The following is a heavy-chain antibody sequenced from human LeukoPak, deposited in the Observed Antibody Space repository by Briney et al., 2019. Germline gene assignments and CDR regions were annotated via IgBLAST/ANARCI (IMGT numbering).Heavy chain of an antibody. Sequence: QPGGSLRLSCGASGFTFSSYSMNWVRQAPGKGLEWVSYISSSSSTIHYADSVKGRFTISRDNAKNSLYLQMNSLRDEDTAVYYCARVSCGGDRNNLLWYFDLWGRGTLVTVAS. D-gene: IGHD2-21*02. V-gene: IGHV3-48*02. CDR1: GFTFSSYS. CDR2: ISSSSSTI. J-gene: IGHJ2*01. CDR3: ARVSCGGDRNNLLWYFDL.